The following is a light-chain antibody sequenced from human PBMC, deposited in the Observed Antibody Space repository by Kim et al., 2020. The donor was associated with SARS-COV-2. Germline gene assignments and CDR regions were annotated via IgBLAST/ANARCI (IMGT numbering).Light chain of an antibody. CDR1: NFGRKN. J-gene: IGLJ1*01. CDR3: QVWDSSTNV. CDR2: RDN. V-gene: IGLV3-9*01. Sequence: VALGQKARITCGGNNFGRKNVHWYQQKPGQAPVLVIYRDNNRPSGIPERFSGSTSGNTATLTISRAQAGDEADYYCQVWDSSTNVFGTGTKVTVL.